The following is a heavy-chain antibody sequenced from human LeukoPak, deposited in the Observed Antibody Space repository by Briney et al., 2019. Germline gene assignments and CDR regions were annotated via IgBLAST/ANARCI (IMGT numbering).Heavy chain of an antibody. CDR2: VYYSGSA. CDR3: TRVASVAYFDY. J-gene: IGHJ4*02. CDR1: GGSFSSGAYS. V-gene: IGHV4-30-4*07. Sequence: PSETLSLTCAVSGGSFSSGAYSWSWIRQPPGKGLEWLGYVYYSGSAYYNPSLKSRITISVDTSKNQFSLKLTSVTAADTAVYYCTRVASVAYFDYWGQGTLVTVSS. D-gene: IGHD6-19*01.